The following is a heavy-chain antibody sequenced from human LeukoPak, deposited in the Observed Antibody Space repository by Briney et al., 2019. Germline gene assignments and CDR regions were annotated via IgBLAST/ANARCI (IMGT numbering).Heavy chain of an antibody. CDR2: ISSSSSYI. CDR1: GFTFSSYS. V-gene: IGHV3-21*01. Sequence: PGGTLRLSFAASGFTFSSYSMNWVRQAPGKGLEWVSSISSSSSYIYYADSVKGRFTISRDNAKNSLYLQMNSLRAEDTAVYYCARDHLAAAGRVFDYWGQGTLVTVSS. J-gene: IGHJ4*02. CDR3: ARDHLAAAGRVFDY. D-gene: IGHD6-13*01.